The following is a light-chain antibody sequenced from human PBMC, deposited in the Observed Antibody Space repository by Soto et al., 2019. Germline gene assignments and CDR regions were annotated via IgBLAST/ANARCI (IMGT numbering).Light chain of an antibody. CDR3: QKYNTAPLT. J-gene: IGKJ5*01. Sequence: DVQMTQYPSSLSASVGDRVTITCRASQGISHDLAWYQQKPGKVPKLLIYAASTLQSGVPSRFSGSGSGTDFTLTISGLHPEDFATYYCQKYNTAPLTFGQGTRLEIK. CDR2: AAS. V-gene: IGKV1-27*01. CDR1: QGISHD.